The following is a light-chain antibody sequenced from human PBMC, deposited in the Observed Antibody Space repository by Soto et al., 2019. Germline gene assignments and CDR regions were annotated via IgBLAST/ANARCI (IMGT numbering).Light chain of an antibody. CDR3: STWDDSLNGVV. V-gene: IGLV1-44*01. CDR1: SSNIGSIS. Sequence: QAVVTQPPSVSGTPGQRVTISCSGSSSNIGSISVNWYHHLPGTAPKLLIYSTTQRPSGVPDRFSGSKSGTSASLAISGLQSEDEADYYCSTWDDSLNGVVFGGGTKLTVL. J-gene: IGLJ2*01. CDR2: STT.